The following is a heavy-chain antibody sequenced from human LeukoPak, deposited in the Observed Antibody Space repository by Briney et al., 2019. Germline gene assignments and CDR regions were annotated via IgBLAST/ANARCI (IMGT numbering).Heavy chain of an antibody. J-gene: IGHJ4*02. CDR3: ARARSTVTTYFDS. D-gene: IGHD4-17*01. Sequence: SETLSLTCAVDGESLSGYFWSWIRQPPGKGLKWIGEINADGSINYNPSLKSRVTISADTSKSQFSLELTSVIAADTAVFYCARARSTVTTYFDSWGQGTLVIVSS. V-gene: IGHV4-34*01. CDR2: INADGSI. CDR1: GESLSGYF.